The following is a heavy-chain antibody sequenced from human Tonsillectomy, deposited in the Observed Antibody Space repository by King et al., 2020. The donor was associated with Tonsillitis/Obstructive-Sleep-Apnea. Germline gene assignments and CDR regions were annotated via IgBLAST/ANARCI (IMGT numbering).Heavy chain of an antibody. CDR2: ISSSGSTI. CDR3: ARAFVDTALVAGAFEN. D-gene: IGHD5-18*01. CDR1: GFTFSSYE. Sequence: VQLVQSGGGLVQPGGSLRLSCAASGFTFSSYEMNWVRQAPGKGLEWVSYISSSGSTIYYADSVKGRFTISRDNAKNSLYLQMNSLRAEDTAVYYCARAFVDTALVAGAFENWGHGTLVTVSS. J-gene: IGHJ3*02. V-gene: IGHV3-48*03.